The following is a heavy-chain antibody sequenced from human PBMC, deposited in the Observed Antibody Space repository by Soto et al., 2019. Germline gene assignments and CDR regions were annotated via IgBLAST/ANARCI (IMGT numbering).Heavy chain of an antibody. V-gene: IGHV3-64D*08. CDR3: VRTYYDLEFDY. D-gene: IGHD3-3*01. CDR1: GFTFSSYA. Sequence: GGSLRLSCSASGFTFSSYAMHWVRQAPGKGLEYVSAISSNGGSTYHADSVKGRFTISRDNSKNTLYLQMSSLRAEDTAVYYCVRTYYDLEFDYWGQGTLVTVSS. CDR2: ISSNGGST. J-gene: IGHJ4*02.